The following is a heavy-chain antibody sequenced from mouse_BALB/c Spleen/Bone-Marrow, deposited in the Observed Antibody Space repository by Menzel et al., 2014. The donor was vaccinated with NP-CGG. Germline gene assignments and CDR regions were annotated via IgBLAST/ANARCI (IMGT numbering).Heavy chain of an antibody. CDR3: TRWYYGNYFDY. Sequence: VQLQQSGAELVKPGASVKLSCKASGYTFTSYYMYWVKRRPGQGPEWIGEINPSNGGTNFNEKFKSKATLTVDKSSSTAYMQLSSLTSEDSAVYYCTRWYYGNYFDYWGQGTTLTVSS. CDR1: GYTFTSYY. V-gene: IGHV1S81*02. D-gene: IGHD2-1*01. J-gene: IGHJ2*01. CDR2: INPSNGGT.